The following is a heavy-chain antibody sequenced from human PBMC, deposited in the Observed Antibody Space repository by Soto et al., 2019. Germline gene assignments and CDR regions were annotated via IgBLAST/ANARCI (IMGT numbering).Heavy chain of an antibody. D-gene: IGHD3-22*01. CDR2: IYYSGST. V-gene: IGHV4-30-4*01. J-gene: IGHJ4*02. CDR3: ARAAVEYYYDSSGYFDWAPIDY. Sequence: PSETLSLTCTVSGGTISSGDYYWSWIRQPPGKGLEWIGYIYYSGSTYYNPSLKSRVTISVDTSKNQFSLKLSSVTAADTVVYYCARAAVEYYYDSSGYFDWAPIDYWGQGTLVTVSS. CDR1: GGTISSGDYY.